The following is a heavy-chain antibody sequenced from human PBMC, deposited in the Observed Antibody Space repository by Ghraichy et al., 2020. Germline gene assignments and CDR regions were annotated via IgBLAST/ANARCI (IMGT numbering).Heavy chain of an antibody. CDR1: GYNFTDYY. CDR2: INPNSGDT. J-gene: IGHJ6*02. Sequence: ASVKVSCKASGYNFTDYYLHWVRQAPGQGLEWMGRINPNSGDTNYLLKFQGRVTMTRDTSISTAYMELSRLRSDDTAVYYCAREDSDVWGQGTTVTVSS. V-gene: IGHV1-2*06. CDR3: AREDSDV.